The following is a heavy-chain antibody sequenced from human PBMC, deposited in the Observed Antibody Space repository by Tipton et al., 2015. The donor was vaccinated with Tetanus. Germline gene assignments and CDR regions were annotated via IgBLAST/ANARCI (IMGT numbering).Heavy chain of an antibody. J-gene: IGHJ4*02. V-gene: IGHV1-69*01. CDR2: IIPIFGTA. Sequence: QLVQSGAEVKKPGSSVKVSCKASGGTFSSYAISWVRQAPGQGLEWMGGIIPIFGTANYAQKFQGGVTITADESTGTAYMELSSLRSEDTAVYYCARSLGYYDSSGYYYGDFDYWGQGTLVTVSS. D-gene: IGHD3-22*01. CDR1: GGTFSSYA. CDR3: ARSLGYYDSSGYYYGDFDY.